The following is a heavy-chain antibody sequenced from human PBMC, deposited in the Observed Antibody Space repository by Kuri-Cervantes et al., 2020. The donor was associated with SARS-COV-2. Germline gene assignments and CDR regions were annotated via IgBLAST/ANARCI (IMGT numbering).Heavy chain of an antibody. D-gene: IGHD4-17*01. CDR3: AKVSDSMTTVTTLGV. V-gene: IGHV3-23*01. Sequence: GGSLRLSCAASGFTFSTYAMSWVRQAPGKGLEWVSAISRSGTYYADSVKGRFTISRDNSKNTLYLQMNSLRAEDTAVYYCAKVSDSMTTVTTLGVWGQANLVTVSS. CDR2: ISRSGT. J-gene: IGHJ4*02. CDR1: GFTFSTYA.